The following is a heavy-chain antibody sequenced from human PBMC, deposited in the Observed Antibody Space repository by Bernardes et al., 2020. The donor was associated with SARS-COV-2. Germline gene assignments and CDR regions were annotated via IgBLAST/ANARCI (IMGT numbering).Heavy chain of an antibody. CDR1: GGSMRDSY. CDR2: IYYNLGST. D-gene: IGHD6-13*01. V-gene: IGHV4-59*08. J-gene: IGHJ4*02. CDR3: ARHGRIATVPGLVDS. Sequence: SETLSLTCNVSGGSMRDSYWSWIRQPPGKGLEWIGYIYYNLGSTNYNPSLKSRVTLSVDKSKNQFSLKLTSVTAADTAVYYCARHGRIATVPGLVDSWGQGTLVTVSS.